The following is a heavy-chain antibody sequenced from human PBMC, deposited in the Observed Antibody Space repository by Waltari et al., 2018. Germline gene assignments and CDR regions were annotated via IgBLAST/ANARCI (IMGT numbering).Heavy chain of an antibody. Sequence: QVQLVESGGGVVQPGRSLRLSCAASEFTFRSYAMHWVRQAPGKGREGVAVISYNERNIYYVDSVKGRFIISRDNSRKMLYLQMNSLRTEDTAVYYCARDYCDRTNCHGMDVWGQGTTVTVSS. CDR1: EFTFRSYA. CDR2: ISYNERNI. CDR3: ARDYCDRTNCHGMDV. J-gene: IGHJ6*02. D-gene: IGHD3-22*01. V-gene: IGHV3-30*04.